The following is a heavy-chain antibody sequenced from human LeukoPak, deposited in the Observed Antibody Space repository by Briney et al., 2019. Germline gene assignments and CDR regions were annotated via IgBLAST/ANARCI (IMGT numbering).Heavy chain of an antibody. D-gene: IGHD1-26*01. CDR2: VYTSGST. V-gene: IGHV4-4*07. CDR3: AGRDY. J-gene: IGHJ4*02. CDR1: GGSISSYY. Sequence: PSETLSLTCTVSGGSISSYYWSWIRQPAGKGLEWIGRVYTSGSTNYNPSFRSRVTMSVDTSKNQLSLKLSSVTAADTAVYYGAGRDYWGQGTLVTVSS.